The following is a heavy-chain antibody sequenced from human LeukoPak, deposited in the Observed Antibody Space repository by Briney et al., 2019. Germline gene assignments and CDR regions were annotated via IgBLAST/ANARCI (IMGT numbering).Heavy chain of an antibody. CDR2: ISSNGGST. Sequence: PGGSLRLSCSASGFTFSSYAMHWVRQAPGKGLEYVSAISSNGGSTYYADSVKGRFTISRDNSKNTLYLQMSSLRAEDTAVYYCVNGASGQQLVFDYWGQGTLVTVSS. J-gene: IGHJ4*02. CDR3: VNGASGQQLVFDY. V-gene: IGHV3-64D*06. D-gene: IGHD6-13*01. CDR1: GFTFSSYA.